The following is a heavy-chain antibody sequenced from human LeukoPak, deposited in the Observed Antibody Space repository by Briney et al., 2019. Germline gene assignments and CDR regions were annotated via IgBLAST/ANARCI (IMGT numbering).Heavy chain of an antibody. Sequence: GASVKVSCKASGYTFTSYGISWVRQAPGQGLEWMGWISAYNGNTNYAQKLQGRVTMTTDTSTSTPYMELRSLRSDDTAVYYCARATSYDFWSGYPYYFDYWGQGTLVTVSS. CDR2: ISAYNGNT. J-gene: IGHJ4*02. V-gene: IGHV1-18*01. CDR3: ARATSYDFWSGYPYYFDY. D-gene: IGHD3-3*01. CDR1: GYTFTSYG.